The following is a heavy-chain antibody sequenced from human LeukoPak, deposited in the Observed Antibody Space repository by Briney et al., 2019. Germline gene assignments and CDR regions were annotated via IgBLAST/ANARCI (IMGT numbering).Heavy chain of an antibody. J-gene: IGHJ4*02. CDR2: ISGSGGST. CDR3: ASGRHLRYFDWSYLGDY. D-gene: IGHD3-9*01. V-gene: IGHV3-23*01. CDR1: GFTFSGYA. Sequence: SGGSLRLSCAASGFTFSGYAMSWVRQAPGKGLEWVSAISGSGGSTYYADSVKGRFTISRDNSKNTLYLQMNSLRAEDTAVYYCASGRHLRYFDWSYLGDYWGQGTLVTVSS.